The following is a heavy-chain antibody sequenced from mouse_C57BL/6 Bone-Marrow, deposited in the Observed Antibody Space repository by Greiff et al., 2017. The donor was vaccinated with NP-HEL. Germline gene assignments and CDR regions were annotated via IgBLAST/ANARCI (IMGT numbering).Heavy chain of an antibody. CDR1: GYAFSSSW. D-gene: IGHD2-3*01. V-gene: IGHV1-82*01. J-gene: IGHJ3*01. CDR2: IYPGDGDT. Sequence: VQLQQSGPELVKPGASVKISCKASGYAFSSSWMNWVKQRPGKGLEWIGRIYPGDGDTNYNGKFKGKATLTADKSSSTAYMQLNSLTSEDSAVYCCAILIYDGSPWFAYWGQGTLVTGSA. CDR3: AILIYDGSPWFAY.